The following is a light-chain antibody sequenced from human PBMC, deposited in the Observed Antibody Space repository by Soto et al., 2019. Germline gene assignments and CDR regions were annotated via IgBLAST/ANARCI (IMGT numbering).Light chain of an antibody. CDR2: LGS. Sequence: DIVMTQSPLSLPVTPGEPASISCRSSQSLLHSNGYNYLDWYLQKPGQSPQLLIYLGSNRASGVPDRFAGSGSGTYITLKIRRVEAEDVVVYYCIQPIKTPPVTFGPGTRLEIK. CDR3: IQPIKTPPVT. J-gene: IGKJ5*01. V-gene: IGKV2-28*01. CDR1: QSLLHSNGYNY.